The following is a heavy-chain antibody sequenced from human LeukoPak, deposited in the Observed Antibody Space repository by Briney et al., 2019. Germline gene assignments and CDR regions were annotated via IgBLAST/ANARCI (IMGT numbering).Heavy chain of an antibody. CDR1: GYTFSGYG. J-gene: IGHJ4*02. D-gene: IGHD1-26*01. CDR3: ARGQRNSGSYRFEY. V-gene: IGHV1-18*01. CDR2: ITGNNGNT. Sequence: GASVKVSCKTSGYTFSGYGISWVRQAPGQGLEWMGWITGNNGNTNYAPSLQGRITMTTDTSTNTAYMELTSLKSDDTAVYYCARGQRNSGSYRFEYWGQGTLVTVSS.